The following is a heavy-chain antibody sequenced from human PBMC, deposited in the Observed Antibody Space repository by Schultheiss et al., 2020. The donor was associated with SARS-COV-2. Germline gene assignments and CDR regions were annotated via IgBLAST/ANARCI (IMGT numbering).Heavy chain of an antibody. V-gene: IGHV4-34*01. Sequence: SETLSLTCAVYGGSFSGYYWSWIRQPPGKGLEWIGEINHSGSTNYNPSLKSRVTISVDTSKNQFSLKLSSVTAEDTAVYYCARDSRGNSGYDWFDPWGQGTLVTVSS. CDR3: ARDSRGNSGYDWFDP. J-gene: IGHJ5*02. D-gene: IGHD4-23*01. CDR2: INHSGST. CDR1: GGSFSGYY.